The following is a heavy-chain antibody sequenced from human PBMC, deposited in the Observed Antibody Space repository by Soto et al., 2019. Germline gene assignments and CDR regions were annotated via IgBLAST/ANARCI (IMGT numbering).Heavy chain of an antibody. J-gene: IGHJ4*02. Sequence: GGSLRLSCSASGFNIKDYGMHWVRQAPGKGLEQVAASTYFRGTSYYVESVKSRFTVSRDNSKNTLYLQMGSLRPEDTAIYFCVKDYSHGRFPDDWGQGTRVTVSS. CDR2: STYFRGTS. CDR3: VKDYSHGRFPDD. CDR1: GFNIKDYG. V-gene: IGHV3-64D*06. D-gene: IGHD1-26*01.